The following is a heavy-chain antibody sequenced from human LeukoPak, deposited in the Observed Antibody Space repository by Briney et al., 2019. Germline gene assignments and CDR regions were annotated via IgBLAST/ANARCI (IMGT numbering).Heavy chain of an antibody. Sequence: SEALSLTCTVSGGSVSSSSYYWGWIRQPPGKGLEWIGSIYYSGSTYYNPSLKSRVTISVDTSNNQFSLKLSSVTAADTAVYYCSREDGSSWYPRFDPWGQGTLVTVSS. D-gene: IGHD6-13*01. J-gene: IGHJ5*02. CDR2: IYYSGST. CDR1: GGSVSSSSYY. V-gene: IGHV4-39*07. CDR3: SREDGSSWYPRFDP.